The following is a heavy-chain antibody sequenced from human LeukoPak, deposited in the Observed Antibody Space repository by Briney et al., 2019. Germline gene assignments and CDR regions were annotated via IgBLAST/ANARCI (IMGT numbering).Heavy chain of an antibody. CDR1: GFIFSPYT. Sequence: GGSLRLSCAASGFIFSPYTTNWVRQAPGKGLEWVSSISSDITYIFYADSVKGRFTVSRDNAKNSLYLQMSSLRAEDTAVYYCARDRGYYFDYWGQGILVTVSS. J-gene: IGHJ4*02. CDR2: ISSDITYI. CDR3: ARDRGYYFDY. D-gene: IGHD5-24*01. V-gene: IGHV3-21*06.